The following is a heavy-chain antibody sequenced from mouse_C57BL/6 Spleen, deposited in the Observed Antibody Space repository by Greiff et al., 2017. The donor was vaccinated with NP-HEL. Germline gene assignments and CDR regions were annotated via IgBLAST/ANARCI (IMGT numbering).Heavy chain of an antibody. CDR2: IYPGDGDT. V-gene: IGHV1-82*01. D-gene: IGHD5-5*01. CDR3: ARGLPSWLSY. CDR1: GYAFSSSW. Sequence: QVQLQQSGPELVKPGASVKISCKASGYAFSSSWMNWVKQRPGKGLEWIGRIYPGDGDTNYNWKFKGKATLTADKSSSTAYMQLSSLTSEDSAVYFCARGLPSWLSYWGQGTRVTVSA. J-gene: IGHJ3*01.